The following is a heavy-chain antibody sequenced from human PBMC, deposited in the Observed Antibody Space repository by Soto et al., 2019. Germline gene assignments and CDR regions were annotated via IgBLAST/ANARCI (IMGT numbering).Heavy chain of an antibody. CDR2: ISGSGSST. V-gene: IGHV3-23*01. J-gene: IGHJ4*02. CDR1: GFTFSSYA. Sequence: EVQLLESGGGRIQPGGSLRLSCAASGFTFSSYAMNWVRQVPGKGLQWVSGISGSGSSTYYSDSVRGRFTISRDNSRNTLYLQMSSLRVEDTTLYYCAKGDRNQPAVVDYWGQGTRVTCSS. D-gene: IGHD2-2*01. CDR3: AKGDRNQPAVVDY.